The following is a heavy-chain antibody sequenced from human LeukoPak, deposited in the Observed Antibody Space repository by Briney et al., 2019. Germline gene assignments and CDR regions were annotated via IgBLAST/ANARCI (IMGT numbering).Heavy chain of an antibody. CDR2: MNPNTGRT. D-gene: IGHD3-22*01. J-gene: IGHJ4*02. V-gene: IGHV1-8*01. CDR3: ARLSETPDYYSNGGYYQLGY. CDR1: RYTFTSYD. Sequence: ASVKVSCKASRYTFTSYDINWVREAAGQGLEWMVWMNPNTGRTGFAQKFQGRLIMTRDTSTSTAYMELRSLTAEDTAVYYCARLSETPDYYSNGGYYQLGYWGQGTPVTVSS.